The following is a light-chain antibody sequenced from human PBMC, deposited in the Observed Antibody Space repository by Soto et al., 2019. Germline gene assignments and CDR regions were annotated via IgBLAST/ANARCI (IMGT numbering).Light chain of an antibody. CDR1: SSDIGAYKF. V-gene: IGLV2-8*01. J-gene: IGLJ2*01. CDR3: CLYAGSNNVV. CDR2: EVS. Sequence: QSALTQPPSASGSPGQSVAISCTGTSSDIGAYKFVSWYQQHPGKAPKLIIYEVSIRPSGVPDRFSGSKSGNTASLTVSGLLAEDEADYYCCLYAGSNNVVFGGGTKLTVL.